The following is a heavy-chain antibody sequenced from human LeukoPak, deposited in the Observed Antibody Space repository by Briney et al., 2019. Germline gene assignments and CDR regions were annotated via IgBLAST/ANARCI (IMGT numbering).Heavy chain of an antibody. CDR2: INTDGTVT. V-gene: IGHV3-74*01. Sequence: PAGGSLRLSCAASGFTFSKYWMLWVRQAPGKGLESVSRINTDGTVTTYADSVKGRFTVSRDNADNTMFLQMNSVRDEDKAVYYCATKQWLAPPPDSWGQGTPVTVSS. CDR1: GFTFSKYW. J-gene: IGHJ4*02. D-gene: IGHD6-19*01. CDR3: ATKQWLAPPPDS.